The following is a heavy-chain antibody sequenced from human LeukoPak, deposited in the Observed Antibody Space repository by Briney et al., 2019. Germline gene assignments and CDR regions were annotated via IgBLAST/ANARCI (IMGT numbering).Heavy chain of an antibody. CDR1: GASISSSY. D-gene: IGHD3-16*02. CDR3: AREAEYDYVWGSYPHPHAFDI. V-gene: IGHV4-59*12. CDR2: IHYTGTT. J-gene: IGHJ3*02. Sequence: PSETRSLTCTVSGASISSSYWSWIRQPPGKGLEWIGYIHYTGTTNYNPSLKSRVTISVDTSKNQFSLKLSSVTAADTAVYYCAREAEYDYVWGSYPHPHAFDIWGQGTMVTVSS.